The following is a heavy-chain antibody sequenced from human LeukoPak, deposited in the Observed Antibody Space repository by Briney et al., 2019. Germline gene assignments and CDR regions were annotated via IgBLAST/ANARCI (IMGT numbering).Heavy chain of an antibody. CDR2: IYPHGS. Sequence: SETLSLTCTVSGGSISNFYLSWIRQAAGKGLEWIGRIYPHGSDYNPSLKSRVTISVDTSKNQFSLKLSSVTTADTAVYYCASGLRYFDLYYWDQGTLVTVSS. J-gene: IGHJ4*02. D-gene: IGHD3-9*01. CDR1: GGSISNFY. V-gene: IGHV4-4*07. CDR3: ASGLRYFDLYY.